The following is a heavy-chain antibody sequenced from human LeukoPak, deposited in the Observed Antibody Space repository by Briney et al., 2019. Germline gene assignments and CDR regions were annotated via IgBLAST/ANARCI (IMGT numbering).Heavy chain of an antibody. CDR2: INHSGST. CDR3: ARGLAGISSGLIDY. D-gene: IGHD3-22*01. V-gene: IGHV4-34*01. CDR1: GGSFSGYY. Sequence: SETLSLTCAVYGGSFSGYYWSWIRQPPGKGLEWIGEINHSGSTNYNPSLKSRVTISVDTSKNQFSLKLSSVTAADTAVYYCARGLAGISSGLIDYWGQGTLATVSS. J-gene: IGHJ4*02.